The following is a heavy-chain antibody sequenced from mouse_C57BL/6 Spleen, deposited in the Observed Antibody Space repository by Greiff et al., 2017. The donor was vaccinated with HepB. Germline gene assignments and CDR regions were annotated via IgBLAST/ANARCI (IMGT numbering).Heavy chain of an antibody. CDR1: GFNIKDYY. D-gene: IGHD1-1*01. CDR2: IDPEDGET. V-gene: IGHV14-2*01. J-gene: IGHJ4*01. Sequence: EVQLQQSGAELVKPGASVKLSCTASGFNIKDYYMHWVKQRTEQGLEWIGRIDPEDGETKYAPNFQGKATITADTSSNTAYLQLSSLTSEDTAVYYCARVWPTTGYAMDYWGQGTSVTVSS. CDR3: ARVWPTTGYAMDY.